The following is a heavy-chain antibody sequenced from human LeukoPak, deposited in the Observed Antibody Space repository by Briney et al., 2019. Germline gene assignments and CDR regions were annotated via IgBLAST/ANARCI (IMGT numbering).Heavy chain of an antibody. J-gene: IGHJ4*02. D-gene: IGHD3-22*01. Sequence: NPGGSLRLSCAASGVTVSSNYMSWVRQAPGRGLEWVSVIYSSGSTDYADSVKGRFTISRDNSKNTLYLQMNSLRAEDTAVYYCARDRSSGYGVDYWGQGTLVTVSS. CDR3: ARDRSSGYGVDY. CDR2: IYSSGST. CDR1: GVTVSSNY. V-gene: IGHV3-53*01.